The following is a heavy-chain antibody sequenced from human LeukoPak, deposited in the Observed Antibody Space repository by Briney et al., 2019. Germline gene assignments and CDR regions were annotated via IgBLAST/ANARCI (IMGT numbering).Heavy chain of an antibody. CDR1: GFTFSSYE. J-gene: IGHJ3*01. CDR3: ARDVPVDDVFDL. V-gene: IGHV3-74*01. Sequence: GGPLRLSCAASGFTFSSYEMNWVRQAPGKGLEWVSRINNDGSTTTYADSVKGRFTISRDNAKNTLYLQMNSLRAEDTAVYYCARDVPVDDVFDLWGQGTVVTVSS. CDR2: INNDGSTT.